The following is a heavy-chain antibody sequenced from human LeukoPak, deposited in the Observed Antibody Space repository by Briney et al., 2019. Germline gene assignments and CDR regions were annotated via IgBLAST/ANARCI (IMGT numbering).Heavy chain of an antibody. V-gene: IGHV3-48*01. Sequence: GGSLRLSCAASGFTFSSYSMNWVRQAPGKGLEWVSYISSSSSTIYYADSVKGRFTISRDNAKNSLYLQMNSLRAEDTAVYYCARDSLGSGSWGKASINGTPRKYYFDYWGQGTLVTVSS. CDR3: ARDSLGSGSWGKASINGTPRKYYFDY. J-gene: IGHJ4*02. CDR2: ISSSSSTI. D-gene: IGHD2-15*01. CDR1: GFTFSSYS.